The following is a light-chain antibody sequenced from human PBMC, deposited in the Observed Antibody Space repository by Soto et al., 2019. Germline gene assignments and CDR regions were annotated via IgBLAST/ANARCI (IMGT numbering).Light chain of an antibody. V-gene: IGKV1-9*01. CDR2: AAS. J-gene: IGKJ5*01. Sequence: ILLTQSPSSLSASLGDRVTIXXRASQGIDTSLAWYQQKPGKAPKLXIYAASNFQSGVPSRFSGSGAGTHFTLTISSLQPEDFATYYCQQLHGYPITFGQGTRLEIK. CDR3: QQLHGYPIT. CDR1: QGIDTS.